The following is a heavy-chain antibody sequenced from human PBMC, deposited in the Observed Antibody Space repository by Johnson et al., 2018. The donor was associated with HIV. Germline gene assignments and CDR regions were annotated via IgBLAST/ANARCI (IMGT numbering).Heavy chain of an antibody. CDR3: AGESIGAFDI. Sequence: VQLVESGGGVVQPGRSLRLSCAASGFTFSDYYMSWIRQAPGKGLEWVSVIYSGGSTHYADSVKGRFTISRDNSKNTLYLQMNSLRTEDTAVYYCAGESIGAFDIWGQGTMVTVSS. V-gene: IGHV3-66*02. J-gene: IGHJ3*02. CDR2: IYSGGST. CDR1: GFTFSDYY. D-gene: IGHD3-10*01.